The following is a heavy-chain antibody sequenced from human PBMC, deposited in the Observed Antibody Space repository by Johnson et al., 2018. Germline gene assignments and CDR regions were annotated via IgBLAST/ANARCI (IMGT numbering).Heavy chain of an antibody. CDR2: INSDGSST. J-gene: IGHJ1*01. Sequence: EVQLVESGGGLVQPGGSXRLFCVASGFSLSNYWMHWVRQAPGKGLMWVSRINSDGSSTNNADSVKGRFIISRDNAKNTLLLQMNSRGAEDTAVYYCASFGAFCGGDCSSFQHWGQGTLVTVSS. V-gene: IGHV3-74*02. CDR1: GFSLSNYW. D-gene: IGHD2-21*02. CDR3: ASFGAFCGGDCSSFQH.